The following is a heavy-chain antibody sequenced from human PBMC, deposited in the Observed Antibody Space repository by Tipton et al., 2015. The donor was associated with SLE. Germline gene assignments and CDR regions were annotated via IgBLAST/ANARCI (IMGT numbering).Heavy chain of an antibody. Sequence: LRLSCAVYGGSFSGYYWSWIRQPPGKGLEWIGEINHSGSTNYNPSLKSRVTISVDTSKNQISLNLRSVSAADTAVYFCAGSMVTRGVGAFEIWGQGTLVSVSS. CDR3: AGSMVTRGVGAFEI. D-gene: IGHD4-23*01. V-gene: IGHV4-34*01. CDR2: INHSGST. CDR1: GGSFSGYY. J-gene: IGHJ3*02.